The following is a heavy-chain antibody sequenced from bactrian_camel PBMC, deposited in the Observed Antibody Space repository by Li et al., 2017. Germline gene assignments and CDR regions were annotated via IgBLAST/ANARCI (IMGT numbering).Heavy chain of an antibody. Sequence: QLVESGGGTVQAGGSLRLSCVVSGYTISRLNCVAWFRQTPGKEREGVARLTNGGGATYYALYNESVKVRFTISKDTAKNTVYLQMNGLKPEDAAMYYCAAASMRMLLDRVSRDPCDPDAMPYHDVGQGTQVTVS. V-gene: IGHV3S25*01. J-gene: IGHJ4*01. CDR2: LTNGGGAT. CDR1: GYTISRLNC. D-gene: IGHD1*01.